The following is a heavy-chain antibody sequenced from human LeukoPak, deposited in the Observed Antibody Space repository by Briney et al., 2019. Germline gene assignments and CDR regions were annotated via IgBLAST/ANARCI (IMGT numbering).Heavy chain of an antibody. CDR1: GGSINSSSYY. CDR3: ARHRSKWLQSSFDY. J-gene: IGHJ4*02. D-gene: IGHD5-24*01. Sequence: SETLSLTCTFSGGSINSSSYYWGWIRQPPGKGLEWIGSIFYSGNTYDNPSLKSRVTISVDTSKNQFSLKLNSVTAADTAVYYCARHRSKWLQSSFDYWGQGTLVTVSS. CDR2: IFYSGNT. V-gene: IGHV4-39*01.